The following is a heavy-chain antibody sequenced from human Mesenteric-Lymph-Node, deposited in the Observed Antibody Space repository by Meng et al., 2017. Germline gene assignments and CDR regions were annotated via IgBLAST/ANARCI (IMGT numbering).Heavy chain of an antibody. V-gene: IGHV4-61*02. CDR3: ARDPGFFDY. J-gene: IGHJ4*02. Sequence: SETLSLTCTVSGGSISSGSYYWSWIRQPAGKGLEWIGRIYTSGSTNYNPSLKSRVTISVDTSKNQFSLKLSSVTAADTAVYYCARDPGFFDYWGQGTLVTVSS. CDR2: IYTSGST. CDR1: GGSISSGSYY.